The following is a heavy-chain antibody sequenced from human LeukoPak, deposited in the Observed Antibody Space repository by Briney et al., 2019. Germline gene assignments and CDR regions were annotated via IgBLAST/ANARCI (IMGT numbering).Heavy chain of an antibody. D-gene: IGHD3-22*01. CDR1: GFTFSTYA. V-gene: IGHV3-30*01. CDR2: ISYDGSNK. J-gene: IGHJ4*02. Sequence: GGSLRLSCAASGFTFSTYAMHWVRQAPGKGLEWGAVISYDGSNKNYADSVKGRFTISRDNSKNTLYLQMNSLRAEDTAVFYCARAPYYDSSGYYDYWGQGTLVTVSS. CDR3: ARAPYYDSSGYYDY.